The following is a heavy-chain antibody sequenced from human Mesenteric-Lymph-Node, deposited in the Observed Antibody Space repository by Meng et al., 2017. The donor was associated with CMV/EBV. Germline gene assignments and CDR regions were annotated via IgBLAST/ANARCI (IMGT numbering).Heavy chain of an antibody. Sequence: GGSLRLSCAASGFTFSSYAMHWVRQAPGKGLEWVAVISYDGSNKYYADSVKGRFTISRDNSKNTLYLQMNSLRAEDTAVYYCAKTGGEEAAAYFDYWGQGTLVTVS. CDR2: ISYDGSNK. J-gene: IGHJ4*02. V-gene: IGHV3-30-3*02. D-gene: IGHD2-2*01. CDR1: GFTFSSYA. CDR3: AKTGGEEAAAYFDY.